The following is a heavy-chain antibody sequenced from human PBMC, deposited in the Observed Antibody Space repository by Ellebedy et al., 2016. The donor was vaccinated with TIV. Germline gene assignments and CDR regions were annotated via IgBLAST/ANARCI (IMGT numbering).Heavy chain of an antibody. Sequence: GESLKIPCAASGFTFSSYSMNWVRQAPGKGLEWVSSISSSSSYIYYADSVKGRFTISRDNAKNSLYLQMNSLRAEDTAVYYCARDFGELPYYYYYGMDVWGQGTTVTVSS. CDR3: ARDFGELPYYYYYGMDV. V-gene: IGHV3-21*01. J-gene: IGHJ6*02. D-gene: IGHD1-26*01. CDR2: ISSSSSYI. CDR1: GFTFSSYS.